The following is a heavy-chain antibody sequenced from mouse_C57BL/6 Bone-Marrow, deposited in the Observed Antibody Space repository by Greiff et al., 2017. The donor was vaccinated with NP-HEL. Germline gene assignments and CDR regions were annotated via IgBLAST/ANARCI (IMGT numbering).Heavy chain of an antibody. V-gene: IGHV5-12*01. CDR1: GFTFSDYY. D-gene: IGHD2-4*01. J-gene: IGHJ1*03. Sequence: EVQRVESGGGLVQPGGSLKLSCAASGFTFSDYYMYWVRQTPEKRLEWVAYISNGGGSTYYPDTVKGRFTISRDNAKNTLYLQMSRLKSEDTAMYYCARHAYDYTGYFDVWGTGTTVTVSS. CDR3: ARHAYDYTGYFDV. CDR2: ISNGGGST.